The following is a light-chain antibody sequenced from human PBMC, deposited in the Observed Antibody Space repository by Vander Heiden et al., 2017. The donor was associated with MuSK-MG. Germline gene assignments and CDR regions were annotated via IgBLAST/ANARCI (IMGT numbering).Light chain of an antibody. CDR3: QQFKSYPLT. Sequence: AIQLTQSPSSLSASAGDRVTTTCRASQGIGSALAWYQQKPGKAPNLLIYDASSLESGVPSRFSGSGSGTDFTLTISSLQPEDFATYYCQQFKSYPLTFGQGTQLELK. CDR2: DAS. V-gene: IGKV1-13*02. J-gene: IGKJ5*01. CDR1: QGIGSA.